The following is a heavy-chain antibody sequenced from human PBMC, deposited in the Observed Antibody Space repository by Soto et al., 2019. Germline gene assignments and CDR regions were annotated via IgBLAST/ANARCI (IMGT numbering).Heavy chain of an antibody. CDR2: IYYSGSI. Sequence: SETLSLTCTVSGGSISSYYWSWIRQPPGKGLEWIGYIYYSGSINYNPSLKSRVTISVDTSKNQFSLKLSSVTAADTAVYYCARAPWGMITFGGVIFDYWGQGTLVTVSS. D-gene: IGHD3-16*01. V-gene: IGHV4-59*01. CDR1: GGSISSYY. J-gene: IGHJ4*02. CDR3: ARAPWGMITFGGVIFDY.